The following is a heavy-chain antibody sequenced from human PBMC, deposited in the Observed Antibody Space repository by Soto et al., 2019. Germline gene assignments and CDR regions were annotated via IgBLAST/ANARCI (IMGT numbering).Heavy chain of an antibody. CDR2: IYYSGST. Sequence: SETLSLTCTVSGGSISSYYWSWIRQPPGKGLEWIGYIYYSGSTNYNPSLKSRVTISVDTSKNQFSLKLSSVTAADTAVYYCARKQNFDWLYAFDIWGQGTMVTVSS. D-gene: IGHD3-9*01. CDR3: ARKQNFDWLYAFDI. CDR1: GGSISSYY. V-gene: IGHV4-59*01. J-gene: IGHJ3*02.